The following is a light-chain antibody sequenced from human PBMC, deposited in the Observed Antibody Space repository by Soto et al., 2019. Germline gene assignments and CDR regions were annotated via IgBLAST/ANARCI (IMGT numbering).Light chain of an antibody. CDR3: QQADTFPLT. Sequence: DIQMTQSPSSVAASVGDRVTITCRASQAINRWLAWYQQKPGRAPKVLIYSGSSLQGGVPSRFSGSGSGKDFTLTISSLQPEDFGTYFCQQADTFPLTFGGGTKVEIK. CDR1: QAINRW. J-gene: IGKJ4*01. CDR2: SGS. V-gene: IGKV1-12*01.